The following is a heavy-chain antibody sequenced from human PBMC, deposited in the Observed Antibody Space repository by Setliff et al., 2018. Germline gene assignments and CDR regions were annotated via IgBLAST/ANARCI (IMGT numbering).Heavy chain of an antibody. J-gene: IGHJ6*01. CDR3: ARDLIDPDYGDYLSFYYYGMDV. Sequence: SVKVSCKASGGTFSSYAISWVRQASGQGLEWMGGIIPIFGTANYAQKFQGRVTITADESTSTAYMELSSLRSEDTAVYYCARDLIDPDYGDYLSFYYYGMDVWGQGTTVTVSS. V-gene: IGHV1-69*13. D-gene: IGHD4-17*01. CDR2: IIPIFGTA. CDR1: GGTFSSYA.